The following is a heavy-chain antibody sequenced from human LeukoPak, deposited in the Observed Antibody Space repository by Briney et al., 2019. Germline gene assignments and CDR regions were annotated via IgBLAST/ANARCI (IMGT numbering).Heavy chain of an antibody. J-gene: IGHJ4*02. V-gene: IGHV3-66*01. D-gene: IGHD3-3*01. CDR1: GFTVSSNY. CDR3: ARDFRFGSE. Sequence: GESLRLSCAASGFTVSSNYMTWVRQAPGKGLEWVSVIYGSGNTYYADSVKGRFTISRDNSKNTLYLQMNSLRVEDTAVYYCARDFRFGSEWGQGTLVTVSS. CDR2: IYGSGNT.